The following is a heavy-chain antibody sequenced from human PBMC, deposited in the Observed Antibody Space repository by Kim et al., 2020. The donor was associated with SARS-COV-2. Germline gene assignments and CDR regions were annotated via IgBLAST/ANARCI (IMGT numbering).Heavy chain of an antibody. J-gene: IGHJ1*01. CDR3: ATAHSSASVRHLCS. Sequence: GGSLRLSCVASGFTFDNYDMSWVRQAPGKGLEWVARITGGGYNTYYADSVKGRFIISRDTSGSTVYLQMNSLKSAATAVYYCATAHSSASVRHLCSWGQG. V-gene: IGHV3-23*01. CDR2: ITGGGYNT. D-gene: IGHD6-19*01. CDR1: GFTFDNYD.